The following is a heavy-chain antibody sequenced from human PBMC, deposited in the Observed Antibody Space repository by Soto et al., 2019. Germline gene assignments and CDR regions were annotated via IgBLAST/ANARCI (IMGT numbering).Heavy chain of an antibody. CDR3: AREGRDGYNDYYYGMDV. J-gene: IGHJ6*02. D-gene: IGHD5-12*01. V-gene: IGHV4-30-4*01. Sequence: SETLSLTCTVSGGSISSGDYYWSWIRQPPGKGLEWIGYIYYSGSTYYNPSLKSRVTISVDTSKNQFSLKLSSVTAADTAVYYCAREGRDGYNDYYYGMDVWGQGTTVTVSS. CDR1: GGSISSGDYY. CDR2: IYYSGST.